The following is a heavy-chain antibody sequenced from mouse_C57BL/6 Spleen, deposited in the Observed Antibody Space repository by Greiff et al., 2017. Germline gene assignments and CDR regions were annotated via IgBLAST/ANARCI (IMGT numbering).Heavy chain of an antibody. V-gene: IGHV1-81*01. CDR2: IYPRSGNT. CDR1: GYTFTSYG. J-gene: IGHJ4*01. D-gene: IGHD2-3*01. Sequence: VKLVESGAELARPGASVKLSCKASGYTFTSYGISWVKQRTGQGLEWIGEIYPRSGNTYYNEKFKGKATLTADKSSSTAYMELRSLTSEDSAVYFCARKEGLYDGYYAYAMDYWGQGTSVTVSS. CDR3: ARKEGLYDGYYAYAMDY.